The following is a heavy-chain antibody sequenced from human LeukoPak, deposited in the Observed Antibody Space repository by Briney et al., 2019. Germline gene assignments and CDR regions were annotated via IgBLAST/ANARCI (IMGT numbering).Heavy chain of an antibody. Sequence: GGSLRLSCAASGFTFSSYAMSWVRQAPGKGLEWVSAISGSGGSTYYADSVKGRFTISRDKSKNTLYLQMNSLRAEDTAVYYCAYYYDSSGYFYWGQGTLVTVSS. CDR2: ISGSGGST. V-gene: IGHV3-23*01. CDR1: GFTFSSYA. D-gene: IGHD3-22*01. CDR3: AYYYDSSGYFY. J-gene: IGHJ4*02.